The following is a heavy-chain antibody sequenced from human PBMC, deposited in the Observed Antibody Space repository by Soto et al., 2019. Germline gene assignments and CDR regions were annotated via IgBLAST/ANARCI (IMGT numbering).Heavy chain of an antibody. Sequence: GSLRLSCAASGFTFSSYWMHWVRQAPGKGLVWVSRINSDGSSTSYADSVKGRFTISRDNAKNTLYLQMNSLRAEDTAVHYCARSSSWYSFDIWGQGTMVTVSS. CDR2: INSDGSST. V-gene: IGHV3-74*01. CDR3: ARSSSWYSFDI. CDR1: GFTFSSYW. D-gene: IGHD6-13*01. J-gene: IGHJ3*02.